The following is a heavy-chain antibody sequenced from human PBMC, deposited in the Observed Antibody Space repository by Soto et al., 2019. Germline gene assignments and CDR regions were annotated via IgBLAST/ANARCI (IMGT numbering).Heavy chain of an antibody. CDR2: IWYDGSNK. D-gene: IGHD2-15*01. CDR1: GFTFSSYG. J-gene: IGHJ4*02. Sequence: QVQLVESGGGVVQPGRSLRLSCAASGFTFSSYGMHWVRQAPGKGLEWVAVIWYDGSNKYYADSVKGRFTISRDNSKNTLYLQMHSLRAEDTAVYYCAREKDSRPLYYFDYWGQGTLVTVSS. V-gene: IGHV3-33*01. CDR3: AREKDSRPLYYFDY.